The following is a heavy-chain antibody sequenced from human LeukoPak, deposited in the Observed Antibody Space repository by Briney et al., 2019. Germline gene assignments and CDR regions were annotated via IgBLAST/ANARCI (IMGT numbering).Heavy chain of an antibody. V-gene: IGHV4-39*02. CDR3: ARSPGDVFDV. J-gene: IGHJ3*01. Sequence: SETLSLTCTVSGASINSSSFYWAWIRQPPGEGLACIGTINYSGSTYYNPSLKSRVTMSVDTSKNHFSLKLNPVTAADTAMYYCARSPGDVFDVWGQGTLVTISS. CDR2: INYSGST. CDR1: GASINSSSFY.